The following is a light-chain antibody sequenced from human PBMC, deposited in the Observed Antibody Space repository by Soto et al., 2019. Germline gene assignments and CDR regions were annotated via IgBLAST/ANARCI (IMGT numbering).Light chain of an antibody. Sequence: QSALTQPASVSGSPGQSIAISCTGTSSDVGGYNYVSWYQQHPGKAPKLMIYDVSNRPSGVSDRFSGSKSGNTASLTISGLQPDDEADYYCSSYTSRSTYVCAAGTKLTVL. V-gene: IGLV2-14*01. CDR3: SSYTSRSTYV. CDR1: SSDVGGYNY. J-gene: IGLJ1*01. CDR2: DVS.